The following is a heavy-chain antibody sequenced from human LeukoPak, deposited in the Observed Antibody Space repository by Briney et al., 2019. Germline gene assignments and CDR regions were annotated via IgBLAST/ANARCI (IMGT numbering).Heavy chain of an antibody. CDR2: INHSGST. Sequence: PSETLSLTCAVYGGSFSGYYWSWIRQPPGKGLEWIGEINHSGSTNYNPSLKSRVTISVDTSKNQFSLKLSSVTAADTAVYYCASTTGPRGNWFDPWGQGTLVTVSS. D-gene: IGHD1-14*01. V-gene: IGHV4-34*01. CDR3: ASTTGPRGNWFDP. J-gene: IGHJ5*02. CDR1: GGSFSGYY.